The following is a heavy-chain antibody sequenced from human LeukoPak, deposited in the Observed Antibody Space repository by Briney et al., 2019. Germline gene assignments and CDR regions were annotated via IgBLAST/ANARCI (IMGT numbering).Heavy chain of an antibody. CDR1: GFTFSSYG. V-gene: IGHV3-30*03. CDR3: VRDHLWSFDI. D-gene: IGHD2-21*01. J-gene: IGHJ3*02. Sequence: GGSLRLSCAASGFTFSSYGMHWVRQAPSKGLEWVAVISYDGSNKYYADSVKGRFTISRDNSKNTLYLQMNSLRAEDTAIYYCVRDHLWSFDIWGQGTVVTVSS. CDR2: ISYDGSNK.